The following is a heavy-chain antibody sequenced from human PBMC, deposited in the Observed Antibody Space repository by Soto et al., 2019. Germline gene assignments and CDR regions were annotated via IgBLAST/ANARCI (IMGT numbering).Heavy chain of an antibody. D-gene: IGHD3-22*01. J-gene: IGHJ4*02. CDR2: IYSGGNT. CDR1: GFTVSSNY. CDR3: VRGDGDYHDGNGYLGRH. Sequence: GGSLRLSCAASGFTVSSNYMSWVRQAPGKGLEWVSAIYSGGNTYYADSVKGRFTISRDNSKNTLYLQMNSLRAEDTAVYYCVRGDGDYHDGNGYLGRHWGQGTLVTVSS. V-gene: IGHV3-66*01.